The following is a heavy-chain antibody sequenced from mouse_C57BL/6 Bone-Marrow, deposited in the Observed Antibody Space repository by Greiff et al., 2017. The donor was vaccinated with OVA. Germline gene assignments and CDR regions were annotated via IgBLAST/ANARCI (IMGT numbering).Heavy chain of an antibody. CDR3: ARWNYYYGSTDY. J-gene: IGHJ2*01. D-gene: IGHD1-1*01. V-gene: IGHV1-82*01. CDR2: IYTGDGDT. CDR1: GYAFSSSW. Sequence: VMLVESGPELVKPGASVKISCKASGYAFSSSWMNWVKQRPGKGLEWIGRIYTGDGDTNYNGQFTGKATLTADKSSSTAYMQLSSLTSEDSAVYFCARWNYYYGSTDYWGQGTTLTVSS.